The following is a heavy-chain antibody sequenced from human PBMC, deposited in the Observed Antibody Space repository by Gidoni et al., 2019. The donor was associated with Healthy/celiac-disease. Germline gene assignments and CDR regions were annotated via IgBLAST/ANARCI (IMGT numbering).Heavy chain of an antibody. Sequence: QVQLVQSGAEVKKPGASVKVSCKASGYTFTSHGISWVRQAPGQGLEWMGWISADNGNTNYARKLPGRVTMTTYTSTSTAYMELRSLRSDDTAVYYCARDKSPYSSGWYSGHWFDPWGQGTLVTVSS. CDR3: ARDKSPYSSGWYSGHWFDP. CDR1: GYTFTSHG. J-gene: IGHJ5*02. D-gene: IGHD6-19*01. V-gene: IGHV1-18*01. CDR2: ISADNGNT.